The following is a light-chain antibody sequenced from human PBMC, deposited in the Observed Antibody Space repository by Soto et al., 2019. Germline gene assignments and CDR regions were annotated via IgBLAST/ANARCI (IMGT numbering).Light chain of an antibody. CDR1: QSVSGY. CDR2: DAS. Sequence: EVVLTQSPVTLSLSPGERATLSCRASQSVSGYLAWYQQKPGQAPRLLIYDASSMPTGTPARFSGSGSGTDFTLTISSLQPEDFAVYYCQQCSGYPITYGGGTKVEI. V-gene: IGKV3-11*01. J-gene: IGKJ4*01. CDR3: QQCSGYPIT.